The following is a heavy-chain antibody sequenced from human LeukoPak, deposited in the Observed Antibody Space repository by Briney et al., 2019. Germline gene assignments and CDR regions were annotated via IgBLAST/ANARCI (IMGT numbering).Heavy chain of an antibody. CDR1: GGSISSSSYH. CDR2: IYYSGST. V-gene: IGHV4-39*07. Sequence: SETLSLTCTVSGGSISSSSYHWGWIRQPPGKGLEWIGSIYYSGSTYYNPFLKSRVTISVDTSKNQFSLKLSSVTAADTAVYYCATLGFSSGYYYYFDHWGQGTLVTVSS. D-gene: IGHD3-22*01. CDR3: ATLGFSSGYYYYFDH. J-gene: IGHJ4*02.